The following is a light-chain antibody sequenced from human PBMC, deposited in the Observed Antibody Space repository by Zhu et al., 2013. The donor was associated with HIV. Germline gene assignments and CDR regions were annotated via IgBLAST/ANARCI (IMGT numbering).Light chain of an antibody. CDR1: QSVSTN. V-gene: IGKV3-15*01. CDR2: GAS. J-gene: IGKJ1*01. CDR3: QQYGSSPRT. Sequence: EIVMTQSPATLSVSPGERATLSCRASQSVSTNLAWYQQKPGQAPRLLISGASTRAAGIPARFSGSGSGTEFTLTISSLQSEDFAVYYCQQYGSSPRTFGQGTKVEIK.